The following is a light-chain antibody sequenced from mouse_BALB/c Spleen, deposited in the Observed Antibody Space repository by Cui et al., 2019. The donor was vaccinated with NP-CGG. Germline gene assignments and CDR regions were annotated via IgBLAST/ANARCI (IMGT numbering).Light chain of an antibody. CDR2: GTN. CDR1: TGAVTTINY. V-gene: IGLV1*01. CDR3: ALWYSNHWV. J-gene: IGLJ1*01. Sequence: QAVVTQESALTTSPGETVPLTCRSSTGAVTTINYANWVQEKPDHLFTGLIGGTNNRAPGVPARFSGSLIGDRAALTITGAQTEDEAIYFCALWYSNHWVFGGGTKLTVL.